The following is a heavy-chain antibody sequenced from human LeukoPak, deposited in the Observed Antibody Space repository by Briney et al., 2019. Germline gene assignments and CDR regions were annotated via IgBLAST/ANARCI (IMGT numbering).Heavy chain of an antibody. V-gene: IGHV1-18*01. D-gene: IGHD2-15*01. CDR1: GYTFTSYG. J-gene: IGHJ5*02. CDR2: ISAYNDNT. CDR3: ARDPGERDIVDWFDP. Sequence: GASVKVSCKASGYTFTSYGISWVRQAPGQGLEWMGWISAYNDNTNYAQKLQGRVTMTTDTSTSTAYMELRSLRSDDTAVYYCARDPGERDIVDWFDPWGQGTLVTVSS.